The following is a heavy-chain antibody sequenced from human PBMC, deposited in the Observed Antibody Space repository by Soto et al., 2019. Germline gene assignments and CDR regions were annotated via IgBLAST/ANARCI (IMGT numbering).Heavy chain of an antibody. CDR1: GYTFTSYG. Sequence: QVQLVQSGAEVKKPGASVKVSCKASGYTFTSYGISWVRQAPGQGLESMGWISAYNGKTNYAQKLQGRVTMTTDTPTRTPYMELRSLRSGDTAVYYCARLLGAPNWFDPWGQGTLVTVSS. V-gene: IGHV1-18*01. J-gene: IGHJ5*02. CDR3: ARLLGAPNWFDP. D-gene: IGHD3-10*01. CDR2: ISAYNGKT.